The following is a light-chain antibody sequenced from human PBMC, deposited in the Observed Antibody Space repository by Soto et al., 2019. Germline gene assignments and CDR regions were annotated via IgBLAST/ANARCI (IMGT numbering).Light chain of an antibody. Sequence: QSALTQPASVSGSPGQSITISCTGTGSDVGGYNYVSWYQQHPGKAPKVMIYDVSKRPSGISNRFSGSKSGNTASLTISGLQNEDEADYYCSSYTSGSTRVVFGGGIKLTVL. J-gene: IGLJ2*01. V-gene: IGLV2-14*03. CDR3: SSYTSGSTRVV. CDR2: DVS. CDR1: GSDVGGYNY.